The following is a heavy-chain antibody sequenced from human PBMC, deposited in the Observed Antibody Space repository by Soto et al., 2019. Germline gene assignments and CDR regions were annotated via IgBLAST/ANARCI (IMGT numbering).Heavy chain of an antibody. D-gene: IGHD2-2*01. J-gene: IGHJ4*02. CDR1: GFTFTSSA. CDR3: AAEAGVNPYHGLDY. CDR2: IVVGSGNT. V-gene: IGHV1-58*01. Sequence: SVKVSCKASGFTFTSSAVQWVRQARGQRLEWIGWIVVGSGNTNYAQKFQERVTITRDMSTSTAYMELSSLRSEDTAVYYCAAEAGVNPYHGLDYWGQGTLVTVSS.